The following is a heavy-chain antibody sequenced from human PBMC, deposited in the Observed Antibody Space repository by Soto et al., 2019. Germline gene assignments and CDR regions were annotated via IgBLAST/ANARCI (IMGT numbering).Heavy chain of an antibody. J-gene: IGHJ6*02. V-gene: IGHV4-30-4*01. CDR1: GGSISSGDYY. Sequence: ASETLSLTCTVSGGSISSGDYYWSWIRQPPGKGLEWIGYIYYSGSTYYNPSLKSRVTISVDTSKNQFSLKLSSVTAADTAVYYCARDRPYCSGGSCYGGTYYYYYYGMDVWGQGTTVTVSS. D-gene: IGHD2-15*01. CDR3: ARDRPYCSGGSCYGGTYYYYYYGMDV. CDR2: IYYSGST.